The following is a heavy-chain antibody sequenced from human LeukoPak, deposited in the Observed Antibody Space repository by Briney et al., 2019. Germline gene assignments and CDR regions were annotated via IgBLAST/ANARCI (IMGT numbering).Heavy chain of an antibody. J-gene: IGHJ4*02. V-gene: IGHV1-2*02. CDR1: GYTFTGYY. D-gene: IGHD6-19*01. CDR3: AREPGSSGWSSY. Sequence: ASVKVSCKASGYTFTGYYMHWVRQAPGQGLEWMGWINPNSGGTNYAQKFQGRVTMTRDTSISTAYMELSRLRSDDTAVYYCAREPGSSGWSSYWGQGTLVTVSS. CDR2: INPNSGGT.